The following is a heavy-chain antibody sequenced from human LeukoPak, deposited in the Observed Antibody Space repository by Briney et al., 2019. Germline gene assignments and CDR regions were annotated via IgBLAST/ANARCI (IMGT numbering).Heavy chain of an antibody. J-gene: IGHJ4*02. V-gene: IGHV1-18*01. CDR3: VVTAIRVFDY. CDR2: ISAYNGNT. Sequence: ASVKVSCKASGYTFTSYGIGWVRQAPGQGLEWMGWISAYNGNTNYAQKLQGRVTMTTDTSTSTAYMELRSLRSDDTAVYYCVVTAIRVFDYWGQGTLVTVSS. D-gene: IGHD2-21*02. CDR1: GYTFTSYG.